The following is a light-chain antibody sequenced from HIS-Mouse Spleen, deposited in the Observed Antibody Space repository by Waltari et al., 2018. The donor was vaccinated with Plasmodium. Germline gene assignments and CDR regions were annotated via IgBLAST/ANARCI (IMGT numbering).Light chain of an antibody. CDR1: SSDVGSYNL. CDR3: CSYAGSSTFVV. J-gene: IGLJ2*01. Sequence: QSALTQPASVSGSPGQSITLSCTGTSSDVGSYNLVSWYQQHPGKAPKLMLYEGSKRPSGVSNRFSGSKSGNTASLTISGLQAEDEADYYCCSYAGSSTFVVFGGGTKLTVL. CDR2: EGS. V-gene: IGLV2-23*03.